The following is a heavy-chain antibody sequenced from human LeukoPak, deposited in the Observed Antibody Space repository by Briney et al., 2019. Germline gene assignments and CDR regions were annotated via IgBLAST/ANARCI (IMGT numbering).Heavy chain of an antibody. J-gene: IGHJ6*02. D-gene: IGHD7-27*01. Sequence: PSETLSLTCAVYGGSFSGYYWSWIRQPPGKGLEWIGEINHSGSTNYNPSLKSRVTISVDTSKNQFSLKLSSVTAADTAVYYCARGLGTGESYYYYYGMDVWGQGTTVTVSS. CDR1: GGSFSGYY. V-gene: IGHV4-34*01. CDR2: INHSGST. CDR3: ARGLGTGESYYYYYGMDV.